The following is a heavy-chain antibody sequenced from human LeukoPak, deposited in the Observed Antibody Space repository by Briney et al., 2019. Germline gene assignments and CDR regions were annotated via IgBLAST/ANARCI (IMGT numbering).Heavy chain of an antibody. Sequence: DSVKPSCKASGYTFGQYSISWVRQAPGKGFEWMGWVTPSHTTRVYAQEFQGRVTMTADTNTNTVSMELRSLRFDDTAVYFCARDYILPLETDNGDGFAIWGQGTVVTVSS. J-gene: IGHJ3*02. CDR2: VTPSHTTR. CDR3: ARDYILPLETDNGDGFAI. V-gene: IGHV1-18*01. D-gene: IGHD3-3*02. CDR1: GYTFGQYS.